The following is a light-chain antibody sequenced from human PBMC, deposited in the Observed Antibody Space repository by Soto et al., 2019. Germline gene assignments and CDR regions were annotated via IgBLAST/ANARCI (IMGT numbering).Light chain of an antibody. V-gene: IGLV2-14*01. CDR1: NRDVGSYNL. Sequence: QSVLTQPASVSGSPGQSITIACTGTNRDVGSYNLFSWYQQRPGEAPKLIISEVRNRPSGISYRFTGSKSGNTASLTISGLQAEDEADYYCSSSTTNSTLLFGGGTKLTVL. CDR3: SSSTTNSTLL. J-gene: IGLJ3*02. CDR2: EVR.